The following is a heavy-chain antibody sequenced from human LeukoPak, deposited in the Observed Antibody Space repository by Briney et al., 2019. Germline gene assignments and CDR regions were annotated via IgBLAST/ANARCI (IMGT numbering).Heavy chain of an antibody. CDR1: GFTFDDYA. V-gene: IGHV3-43*02. J-gene: IGHJ4*02. D-gene: IGHD3-9*01. CDR2: ISGDGGST. Sequence: GGSLRLSCAASGFTFDDYAMHWVRQAPGKGLEWVSLISGDGGSTYYADSVKGRFTISRDNSKNSLYLQMNSLRTEDAALYYCAKDMSQLVLPYYDILTGYDYWGQGTLVTVSS. CDR3: AKDMSQLVLPYYDILTGYDY.